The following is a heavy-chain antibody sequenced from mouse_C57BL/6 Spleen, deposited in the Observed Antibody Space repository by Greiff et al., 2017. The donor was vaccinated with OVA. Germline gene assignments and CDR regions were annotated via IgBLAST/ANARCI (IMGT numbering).Heavy chain of an antibody. CDR2: ISSGSSTI. J-gene: IGHJ4*01. V-gene: IGHV5-17*01. D-gene: IGHD2-4*01. CDR1: GFTFSDYG. Sequence: EVQLVESGGGLVKPGGSLKLSCAASGFTFSDYGMHWVRQAPEKGLEWVACISSGSSTIYYADTVKGRFTISRDNAKNTLFLQMTSLRSEDTAMYYCARYDYDVRAMDYWGQGTSVTVSS. CDR3: ARYDYDVRAMDY.